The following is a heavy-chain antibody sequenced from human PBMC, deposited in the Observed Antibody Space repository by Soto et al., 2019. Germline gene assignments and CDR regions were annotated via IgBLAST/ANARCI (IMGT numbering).Heavy chain of an antibody. Sequence: PGGSLRLSCAASGFTVSSNYMSWVRQAPGKGLEWVSVIYSGGSTYYADSVKGRFTISRDNSENTLYLQMNSLRAEDTAVYYCARSSTSYYYYYGMDVWGQGTTVTVSS. V-gene: IGHV3-53*01. D-gene: IGHD2-2*01. CDR2: IYSGGST. J-gene: IGHJ6*02. CDR1: GFTVSSNY. CDR3: ARSSTSYYYYYGMDV.